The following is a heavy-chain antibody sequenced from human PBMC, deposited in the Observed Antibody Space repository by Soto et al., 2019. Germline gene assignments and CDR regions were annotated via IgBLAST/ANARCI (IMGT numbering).Heavy chain of an antibody. V-gene: IGHV1-69*04. J-gene: IGHJ5*02. CDR3: ARDFHGYLSNWFDP. CDR1: GGTFSSYT. Sequence: ASVKVSCKASGGTFSSYTISWVRQVPGQGLEWMGRIIPILGIANYAQKFQGRVTITADKSTSTAYMELSSLRSEDTAVYYCARDFHGYLSNWFDPWGQGTLVTVSS. CDR2: IIPILGIA. D-gene: IGHD2-2*03.